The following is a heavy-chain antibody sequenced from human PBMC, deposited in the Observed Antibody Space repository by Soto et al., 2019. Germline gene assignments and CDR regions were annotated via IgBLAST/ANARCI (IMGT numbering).Heavy chain of an antibody. Sequence: TSETLSLTCTVSGGSISSYFWSWIRQPPGKGLEWIGYIYYSGSTNYNPSLKSRVTISVDTSKNQFSLKLTSVTAADTAVYYCARAGTGMVQLDYWGQGTLVIVSS. V-gene: IGHV4-59*01. J-gene: IGHJ4*02. CDR1: GGSISSYF. D-gene: IGHD5-18*01. CDR2: IYYSGST. CDR3: ARAGTGMVQLDY.